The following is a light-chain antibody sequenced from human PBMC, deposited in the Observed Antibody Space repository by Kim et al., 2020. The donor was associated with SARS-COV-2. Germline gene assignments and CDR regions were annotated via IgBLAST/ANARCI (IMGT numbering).Light chain of an antibody. Sequence: QSVLTQPASVSGSPGQSITISCTGTSSDVGGYNYVSWYQQHPGKAPQLMIYDVSNRPSGVSNRFSGSKSDNTASLTISGLQAEDESDYYCSSYTSSSTYVFGTGTEVTVL. J-gene: IGLJ1*01. CDR3: SSYTSSSTYV. V-gene: IGLV2-14*03. CDR2: DVS. CDR1: SSDVGGYNY.